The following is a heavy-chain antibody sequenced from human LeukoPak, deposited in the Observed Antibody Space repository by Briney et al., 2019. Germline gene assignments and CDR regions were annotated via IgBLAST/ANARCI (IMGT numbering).Heavy chain of an antibody. V-gene: IGHV4-30-2*01. J-gene: IGHJ4*02. CDR1: GGSISSGGYS. CDR2: IYHSGST. Sequence: PSQTLSLTCAVSGGSISSGGYSWSWLRQPPGKGLEWIGYIYHSGSTYYNPSLKSRVTISVDRSKNQFSLKLSSVTAADTAVYYCAREGKPQLGFDYWGQGTLVTVSS. CDR3: AREGKPQLGFDY. D-gene: IGHD6-13*01.